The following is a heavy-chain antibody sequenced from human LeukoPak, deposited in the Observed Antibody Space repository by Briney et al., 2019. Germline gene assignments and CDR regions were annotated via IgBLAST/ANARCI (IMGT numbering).Heavy chain of an antibody. CDR1: GFAFSNYA. CDR2: ISGFNT. J-gene: IGHJ4*02. D-gene: IGHD2-8*01. V-gene: IGHV3-23*01. CDR3: AKDVCTSPRCLLYFDS. Sequence: GGSLRLSCTTSGFAFSNYAMNWVRQAPGKGPEWVSGISGFNTYYADSVKGRFTIFRDNSKNVLCLQMDRLRAEDTAVYSCAKDVCTSPRCLLYFDSWGQGTLVTVSS.